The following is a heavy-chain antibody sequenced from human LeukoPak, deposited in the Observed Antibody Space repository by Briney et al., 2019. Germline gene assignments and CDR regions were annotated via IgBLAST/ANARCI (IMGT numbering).Heavy chain of an antibody. V-gene: IGHV3-74*01. D-gene: IGHD3-9*01. Sequence: PGGSLRLSCAASGFTFSTYWMHSVRQAPGKGLVWVSCINYDESSTITSYADSVKGRFTISRDNAKNTLYLQMNSLRAEDTAVYYCARDYGSLSVWGQGTMVTVSS. CDR1: GFTFSTYW. J-gene: IGHJ3*01. CDR3: ARDYGSLSV. CDR2: INYDESSTIT.